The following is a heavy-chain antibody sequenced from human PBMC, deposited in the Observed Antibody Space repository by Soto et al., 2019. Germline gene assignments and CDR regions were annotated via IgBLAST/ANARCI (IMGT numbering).Heavy chain of an antibody. CDR1: GLTFSSYS. V-gene: IGHV3-48*02. Sequence: GGPLRLSRAASGLTFSSYSMNWVRPALGKGMEWASYLSSRSSTIYYADSVKGRFTISRDNAKNSLYLQMNSLRDEDTAVYYCARDKFIVRATMIDYWGQGT. CDR3: ARDKFIVRATMIDY. D-gene: IGHD1-26*01. J-gene: IGHJ4*02. CDR2: LSSRSSTI.